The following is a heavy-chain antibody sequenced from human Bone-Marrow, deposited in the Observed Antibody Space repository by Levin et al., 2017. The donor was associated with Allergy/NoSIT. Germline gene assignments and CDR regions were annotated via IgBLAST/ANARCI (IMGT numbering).Heavy chain of an antibody. D-gene: IGHD5-12*01. CDR1: GGSISSGGYS. Sequence: PSETLSLTCAVSGGSISSGGYSWSWIRQPPGKGLEWIGYIYHSGSTYYNPSLKSRVTISVDRSKNQFSLKLSSVTAADTAVYYCARAATLADYYYGMDVWGQGTTVTVSS. V-gene: IGHV4-30-2*01. J-gene: IGHJ6*02. CDR2: IYHSGST. CDR3: ARAATLADYYYGMDV.